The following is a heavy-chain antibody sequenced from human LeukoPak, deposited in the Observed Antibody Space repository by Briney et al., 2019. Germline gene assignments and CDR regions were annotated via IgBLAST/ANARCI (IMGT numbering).Heavy chain of an antibody. J-gene: IGHJ4*02. CDR2: ISSSSNYI. CDR3: ATARGYNYGSFDY. CDR1: AFTFSSYS. D-gene: IGHD5-18*01. Sequence: GGSLRLSCAASAFTFSSYSMNWVRQAPGKGLEWVSSISSSSNYIYYADSVKGRFTISRDNAKNSLYLQMNSLRAEDTAVYYCATARGYNYGSFDYWGQGTLVTVSS. V-gene: IGHV3-21*01.